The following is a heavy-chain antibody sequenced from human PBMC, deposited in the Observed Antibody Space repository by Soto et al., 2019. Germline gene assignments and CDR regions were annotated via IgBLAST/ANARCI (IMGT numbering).Heavy chain of an antibody. V-gene: IGHV1-69*01. CDR2: IIPVFGKT. CDR3: ARAGTYDYDSSGHPDAFDI. CDR1: GGTFSSYA. J-gene: IGHJ3*02. Sequence: QGQLVQSGAEVKKPGSSVKLSCKASGGTFSSYAINWVRQAPGQGLEWMGGIIPVFGKTNYAQRFQGRVTITADESTTTAYMEVSGLRSEDTAVYYCARAGTYDYDSSGHPDAFDIWGQGTMVTVSS. D-gene: IGHD3-22*01.